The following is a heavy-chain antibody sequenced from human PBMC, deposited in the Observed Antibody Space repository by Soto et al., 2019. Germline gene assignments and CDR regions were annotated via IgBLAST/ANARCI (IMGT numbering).Heavy chain of an antibody. Sequence: QVQLVESGGGVVQPGRSLRLSCAASGFTFSSYGMHWVRQAPGKGLEWVAVIWYDGSNKYYADSVKGRFTISRDNSKNTLYLQMNSLRAEDTAVYYCARFRSSWYGRIDYWGQGTLVTVSS. D-gene: IGHD6-13*01. J-gene: IGHJ4*02. CDR3: ARFRSSWYGRIDY. V-gene: IGHV3-33*01. CDR2: IWYDGSNK. CDR1: GFTFSSYG.